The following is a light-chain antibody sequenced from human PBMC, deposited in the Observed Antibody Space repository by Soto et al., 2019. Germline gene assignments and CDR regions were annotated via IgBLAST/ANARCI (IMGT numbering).Light chain of an antibody. CDR3: RRFNSWRLT. CDR1: QTVGRT. Sequence: EIGPKQYPAALSVPEGERVTXSCWASQTVGRTLNWYQQRPGQAPSLIIYDKSIRATGVPARFSVRGSGTEFTLTIASLQAEDFAVSDCRRFNSWRLTFGGGTTVQI. V-gene: IGKV3-15*01. CDR2: DKS. J-gene: IGKJ4*01.